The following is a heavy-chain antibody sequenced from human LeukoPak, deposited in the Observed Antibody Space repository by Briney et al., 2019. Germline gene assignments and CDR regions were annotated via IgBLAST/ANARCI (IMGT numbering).Heavy chain of an antibody. Sequence: GGSLRLSCAASGFTFSNYAMSWVRLAPGKGLEWVSTISDSGSSTYYADSVKGRFTISRDNSKNTLYLQMNSLRVEDTAIHYCAKVPYSDYGSGRPPFMYVWGQGTTVAVSS. J-gene: IGHJ6*02. CDR3: AKVPYSDYGSGRPPFMYV. V-gene: IGHV3-23*01. CDR2: ISDSGSST. CDR1: GFTFSNYA. D-gene: IGHD3-10*01.